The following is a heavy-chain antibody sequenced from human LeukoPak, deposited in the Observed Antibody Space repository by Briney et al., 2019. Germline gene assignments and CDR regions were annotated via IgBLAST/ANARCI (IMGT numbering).Heavy chain of an antibody. CDR3: AVSYYYDSSGDRRGNPDY. J-gene: IGHJ4*02. D-gene: IGHD3-22*01. Sequence: GRSLRLSCAASGLTFSSYGMHWVRQAPGKGLEWVAVISYDGSNKYYADSVKGRFTISRDNSKNTLYLQMNSLRAEDTAVYYCAVSYYYDSSGDRRGNPDYWGQGTLVTVSS. CDR1: GLTFSSYG. V-gene: IGHV3-30*03. CDR2: ISYDGSNK.